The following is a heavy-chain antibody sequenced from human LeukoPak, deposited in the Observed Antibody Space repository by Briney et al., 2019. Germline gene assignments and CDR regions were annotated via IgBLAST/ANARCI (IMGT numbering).Heavy chain of an antibody. CDR1: GYTFTSYG. V-gene: IGHV1-18*01. Sequence: ASVKVSCKASGYTFTSYGISWVRQAPGQGLEWMGWISAYNGNTNYAQKLQGRVTMTTDTSTSTAHMELRSLRSDDTAVYYCARVWGAPPWYSYGWEGYFDYWGQGTLVTVSS. CDR2: ISAYNGNT. CDR3: ARVWGAPPWYSYGWEGYFDY. J-gene: IGHJ4*02. D-gene: IGHD5-18*01.